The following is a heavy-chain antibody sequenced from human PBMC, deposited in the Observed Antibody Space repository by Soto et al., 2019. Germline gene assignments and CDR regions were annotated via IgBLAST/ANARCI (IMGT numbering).Heavy chain of an antibody. D-gene: IGHD3-16*01. V-gene: IGHV3-7*01. J-gene: IGHJ6*02. Sequence: HPGGSLRLSCEASGFMFSTYLMSWVRQAPGKELEWVANIKQGGNEKFYVDSVKGRFTISRDNAKKSIFLQMNSLRPEDTAVYYCVGALTYEVPYYYYGMDVWGQGTTVTVSS. CDR1: GFMFSTYL. CDR3: VGALTYEVPYYYYGMDV. CDR2: IKQGGNEK.